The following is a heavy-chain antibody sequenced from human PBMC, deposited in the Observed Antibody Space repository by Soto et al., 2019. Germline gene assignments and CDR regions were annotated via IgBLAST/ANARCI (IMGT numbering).Heavy chain of an antibody. J-gene: IGHJ4*02. Sequence: QITLKESGPTLVKPTQTLTLTCTFSGFSLFTSGVGVGWIRQPPGKALEWLALIYWDDSKEYNPSLASRLTITKDTPKNQVALKMTNMDPVDTATYNCAHKGGGDRILDYWGQGTLVTVSS. D-gene: IGHD3-16*01. CDR3: AHKGGGDRILDY. V-gene: IGHV2-5*02. CDR1: GFSLFTSGVG. CDR2: IYWDDSK.